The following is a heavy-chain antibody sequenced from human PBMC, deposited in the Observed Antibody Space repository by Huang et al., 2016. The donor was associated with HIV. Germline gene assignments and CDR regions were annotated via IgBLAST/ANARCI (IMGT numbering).Heavy chain of an antibody. Sequence: QVQLVQSGAEVKNPGASVRVSCKASGYTFTDSNIHWVRQAPGQGLAWMGWINPKRGGTRYAQRVQGRITMTRDTTISTVHMDLRRIQSDDTAVYFCARDWSFGSSTSPADWGQGTLVTVSS. V-gene: IGHV1-2*02. D-gene: IGHD6-6*01. CDR2: INPKRGGT. CDR1: GYTFTDSN. J-gene: IGHJ4*02. CDR3: ARDWSFGSSTSPAD.